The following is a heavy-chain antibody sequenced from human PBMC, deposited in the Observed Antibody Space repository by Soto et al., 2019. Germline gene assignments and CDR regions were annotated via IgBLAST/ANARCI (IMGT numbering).Heavy chain of an antibody. Sequence: PXETLSMTYTFSGGCISSYYWSWILQPPGEGLEWIGYIYYSGSTNYNPSLKSRVTISVDTSKNQFSLKLSSVTAADTAVYYCARVRDYYDSSGYYDYYYYGMDVWGQGTTVTVSS. CDR3: ARVRDYYDSSGYYDYYYYGMDV. J-gene: IGHJ6*02. V-gene: IGHV4-59*01. D-gene: IGHD3-22*01. CDR2: IYYSGST. CDR1: GGCISSYY.